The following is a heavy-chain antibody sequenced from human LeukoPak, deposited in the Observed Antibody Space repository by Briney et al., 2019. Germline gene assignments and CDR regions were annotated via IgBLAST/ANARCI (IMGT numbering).Heavy chain of an antibody. J-gene: IGHJ4*02. V-gene: IGHV3-23*01. D-gene: IGHD3-16*01. CDR1: GFTFSNYA. CDR3: VELRY. CDR2: ISGSGFST. Sequence: GGSLRLSCAASGFTFSNYAMSWVRQAPGKGLEWVSTISGSGFSTSYADSVKGRFTISQDNSKNTLDLQTNSLRVEDTAVYYCVELRYWGQGTLVTVSS.